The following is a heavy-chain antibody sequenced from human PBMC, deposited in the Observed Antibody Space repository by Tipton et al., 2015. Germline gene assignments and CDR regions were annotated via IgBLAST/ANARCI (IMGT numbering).Heavy chain of an antibody. D-gene: IGHD1-26*01. CDR1: GFTFIDYA. CDR2: ISWNSGNI. J-gene: IGHJ6*02. Sequence: SLRLSCAASGFTFIDYAMHWVRQAPGKGLEWVSRISWNSGNIDHADSVKGRFTISRDNAKNSLYLQMNSLTAEDAAFYYCAKDVSDGGGYNYYGMDVWGQGTTVPVSS. CDR3: AKDVSDGGGYNYYGMDV. V-gene: IGHV3-9*01.